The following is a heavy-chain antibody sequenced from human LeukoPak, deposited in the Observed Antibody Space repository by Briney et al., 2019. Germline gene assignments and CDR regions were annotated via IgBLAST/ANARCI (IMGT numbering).Heavy chain of an antibody. V-gene: IGHV4-31*02. CDR2: IYYSGST. CDR3: ARDTYYDSSGGSYGMDV. J-gene: IGHJ6*02. D-gene: IGHD3-22*01. Sequence: NWIRQPPGKGLEWIGYIYYSGSTYYNPSLKSRVTISVDTSKNQFSLKLSSVTAADTAVYYCARDTYYDSSGGSYGMDVWGQGTTVTVSS.